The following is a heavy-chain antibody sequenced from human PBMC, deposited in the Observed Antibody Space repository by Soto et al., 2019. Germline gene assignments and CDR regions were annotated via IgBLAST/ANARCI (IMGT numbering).Heavy chain of an antibody. CDR1: GYTFTSYG. CDR3: ARVVLRYFDWLYNQSDS. D-gene: IGHD3-9*01. Sequence: ASVKVSCKASGYTFTSYGISWVRQAPGQGLEWMGWISAYNGNTNYAQKLQGRVTMTTDTSTSTAYMELRSLRSDDTAVYYWARVVLRYFDWLYNQSDSWGQGTLVTVSS. CDR2: ISAYNGNT. V-gene: IGHV1-18*01. J-gene: IGHJ4*02.